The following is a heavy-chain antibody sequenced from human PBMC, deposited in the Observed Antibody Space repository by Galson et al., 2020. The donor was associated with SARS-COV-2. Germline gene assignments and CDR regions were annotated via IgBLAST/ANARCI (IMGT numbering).Heavy chain of an antibody. CDR3: ARHRIYCSGGSCYSFWFDP. D-gene: IGHD2-15*01. CDR2: IYYSGST. CDR1: GGSISSSSYY. Sequence: ETSETLSLTCTVSGGSISSSSYYWGWIRQPPGKGLEWIGSIYYSGSTYYNPSLKSRVTISVDTSKNQFSLKLSSVTAADTAVYYCARHRIYCSGGSCYSFWFDPWGQGTLVTVSS. J-gene: IGHJ5*02. V-gene: IGHV4-39*01.